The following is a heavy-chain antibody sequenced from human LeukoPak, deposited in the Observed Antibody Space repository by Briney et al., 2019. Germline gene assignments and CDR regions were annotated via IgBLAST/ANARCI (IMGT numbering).Heavy chain of an antibody. J-gene: IGHJ3*02. Sequence: PSETLSLTCAVYGGSFSGYYWSRIRQPPGKGLEWIGEINHSGSTNYNPSLKSRVTISVDTSKNQFSLKLSSVTAADTAVYYCASPIQKYSSSPSAFDIWGQGTMVTVSS. CDR2: INHSGST. CDR3: ASPIQKYSSSPSAFDI. D-gene: IGHD6-6*01. CDR1: GGSFSGYY. V-gene: IGHV4-34*01.